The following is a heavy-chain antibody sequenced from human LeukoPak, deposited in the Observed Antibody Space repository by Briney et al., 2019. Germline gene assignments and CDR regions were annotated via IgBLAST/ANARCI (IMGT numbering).Heavy chain of an antibody. CDR1: GFTVSSNY. CDR2: IYSGGST. V-gene: IGHV3-66*01. CDR3: ARDLTVDADFVY. J-gene: IGHJ4*02. D-gene: IGHD7-27*01. Sequence: GGSLRLSCEVSGFTVSSNYMTWVRQAPGKGLEWVSIIYSGGSTYYADSVKGRFAIYRDNSKNTLYLQMNSLRAEDTAVFYCARDLTVDADFVYWGQGTLVTVSS.